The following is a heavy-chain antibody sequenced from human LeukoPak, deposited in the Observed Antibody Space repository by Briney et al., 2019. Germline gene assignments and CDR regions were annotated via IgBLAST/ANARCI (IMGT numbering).Heavy chain of an antibody. CDR1: GFTFSSYE. CDR3: ARDGVAELMSALDY. V-gene: IGHV3-48*03. D-gene: IGHD1-26*01. Sequence: GGSLRLSCAASGFTFSSYEMNWVRQAPGKGLEWVSYISSSGSTIYYADSVKGRFTISRDNAKNSLYLQMNSLRAEDTAVYYCARDGVAELMSALDYWGQGILVTVSS. J-gene: IGHJ4*02. CDR2: ISSSGSTI.